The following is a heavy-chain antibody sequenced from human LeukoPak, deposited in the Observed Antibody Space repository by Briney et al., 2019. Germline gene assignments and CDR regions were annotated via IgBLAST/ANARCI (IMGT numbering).Heavy chain of an antibody. CDR2: INHSGST. Sequence: PSETLSLTCAVYGGSFSGYYWSWIRQPPGKGLEWIGEINHSGSTNYNPSLKSRVTISVDTSKNQFSLKLSSVTAADTAVYYCARDPPRGRWLPVPKGGNWFDPWGQGTLVTVSS. V-gene: IGHV4-34*01. D-gene: IGHD3-16*01. CDR3: ARDPPRGRWLPVPKGGNWFDP. J-gene: IGHJ5*02. CDR1: GGSFSGYY.